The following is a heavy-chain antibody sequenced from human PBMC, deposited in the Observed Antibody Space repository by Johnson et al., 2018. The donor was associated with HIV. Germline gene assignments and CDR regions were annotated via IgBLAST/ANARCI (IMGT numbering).Heavy chain of an antibody. CDR1: RFTFSNAW. D-gene: IGHD4-17*01. J-gene: IGHJ3*02. V-gene: IGHV3-11*01. Sequence: QVQLVESGGGLVKPGGSLRLSCAASRFTFSNAWMSWVRQAPGKGLEWVSYISSSGSTIYYADSVKGRFTISRDNAKNSLYLQMKSLRVEDTAVYYCARSPETGDRLWRAFDIWAHGTMVTVSS. CDR3: ARSPETGDRLWRAFDI. CDR2: ISSSGSTI.